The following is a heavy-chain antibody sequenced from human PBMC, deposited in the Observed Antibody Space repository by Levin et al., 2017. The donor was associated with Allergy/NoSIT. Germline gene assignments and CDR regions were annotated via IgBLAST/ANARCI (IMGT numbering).Heavy chain of an antibody. D-gene: IGHD2-2*01. CDR1: GFTFGDYY. CDR3: ARHFRYSSSSVEY. V-gene: IGHV3-11*01. CDR2: ISLTGSST. J-gene: IGHJ4*02. Sequence: GESLKISCEASGFTFGDYYMTWIRQTPGKGLEWIAYISLTGSSTYYADSLKGRFTISRDNTKGSLFLQMDSLRADDTAVYYCARHFRYSSSSVEYWGRGTLVNVSS.